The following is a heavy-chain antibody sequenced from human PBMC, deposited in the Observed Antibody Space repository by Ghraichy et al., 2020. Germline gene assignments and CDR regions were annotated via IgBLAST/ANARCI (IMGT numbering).Heavy chain of an antibody. V-gene: IGHV1-8*01. CDR1: GYTFTSYD. D-gene: IGHD5-18*01. CDR3: ARGLGYSYGTQNSYYYYGMDV. J-gene: IGHJ6*02. CDR2: MNPNSGNT. Sequence: ASVKVSCKASGYTFTSYDINWVRQATGQGLEWMGWMNPNSGNTGYAQKFQGRVTMTRNTSISTAYMELSSLRSEDTAVYYCARGLGYSYGTQNSYYYYGMDVWGQGTTVTVSS.